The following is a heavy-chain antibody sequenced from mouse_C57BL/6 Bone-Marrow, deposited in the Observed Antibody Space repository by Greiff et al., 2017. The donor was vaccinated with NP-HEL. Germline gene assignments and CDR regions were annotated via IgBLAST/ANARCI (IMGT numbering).Heavy chain of an antibody. J-gene: IGHJ2*01. V-gene: IGHV1-19*01. D-gene: IGHD2-14*01. CDR2: INPYNGGT. CDR1: GYTFTDYY. Sequence: VQLKESGPVLVKPGASVKMSCKASGYTFTDYYMNWVKQSHGKSLEWIGVINPYNGGTSYNQKFKGKATLTVDKSSSTAYMELNSLTSEDSAVYYCARGETYRWNYFDYWGQGTTLTVSS. CDR3: ARGETYRWNYFDY.